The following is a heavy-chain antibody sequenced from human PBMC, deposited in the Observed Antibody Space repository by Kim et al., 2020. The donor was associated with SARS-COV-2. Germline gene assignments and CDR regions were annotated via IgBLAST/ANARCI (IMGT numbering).Heavy chain of an antibody. J-gene: IGHJ6*02. Sequence: GGSLRLSCAASGFTFSSYGMHWVRQAPGKGLEWVAVIWYDGSNKYYADSVKGRFTISRDNSKNTLYLQMNSLRAEDTAVYYCARDTAEGYYYYGMDVWGQGTTVTVSS. CDR3: ARDTAEGYYYYGMDV. CDR2: IWYDGSNK. V-gene: IGHV3-33*01. CDR1: GFTFSSYG. D-gene: IGHD4-17*01.